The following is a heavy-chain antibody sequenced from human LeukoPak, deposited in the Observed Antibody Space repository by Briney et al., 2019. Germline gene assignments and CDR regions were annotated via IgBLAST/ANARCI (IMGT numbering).Heavy chain of an antibody. CDR2: IIPIFGTA. J-gene: IGHJ3*02. CDR1: GGTFSSYA. D-gene: IGHD2-2*01. Sequence: VKVSCKASGGTFSSYAISWVRQAPGHGLEWMGGIIPIFGTANYAQKFQGRVTITTDESTSTAYMELSSLRSEDTAVYYCAFSDIVVVPAATYDAFDIWGQGTMVTVSS. CDR3: AFSDIVVVPAATYDAFDI. V-gene: IGHV1-69*13.